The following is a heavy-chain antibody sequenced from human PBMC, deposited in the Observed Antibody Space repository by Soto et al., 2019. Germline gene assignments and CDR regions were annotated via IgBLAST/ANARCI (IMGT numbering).Heavy chain of an antibody. J-gene: IGHJ5*02. CDR1: GVSIGSFY. CDR2: INYSGST. CDR3: ARTYYYDNSGYYDGFDP. Sequence: SETLSLTCTVSGVSIGSFYWSWIRQPPGKGLEWIGYINYSGSTNYNPSLKSRVTISVDTSKNQFSLKLSSVSAADTAVYYCARTYYYDNSGYYDGFDPWGHGTLVTVSS. V-gene: IGHV4-59*01. D-gene: IGHD3-22*01.